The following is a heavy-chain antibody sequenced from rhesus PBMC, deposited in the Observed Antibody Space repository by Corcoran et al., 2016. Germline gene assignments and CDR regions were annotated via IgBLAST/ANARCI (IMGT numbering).Heavy chain of an antibody. Sequence: QAQLQASGPGLVKPSETLSLTCAVSGGSFSSYGWRWIRQPPGMGLGWVGAINGNSGTTSYHPSLESRVTISKDASKDHVSLNLKSVTAADTAVYYCARQEVVVTKGFDLWSQGILVTVSS. V-gene: IGHV4-80*01. J-gene: IGHJ4*01. D-gene: IGHD3-16*01. CDR1: GGSFSSYG. CDR3: ARQEVVVTKGFDL. CDR2: INGNSGTT.